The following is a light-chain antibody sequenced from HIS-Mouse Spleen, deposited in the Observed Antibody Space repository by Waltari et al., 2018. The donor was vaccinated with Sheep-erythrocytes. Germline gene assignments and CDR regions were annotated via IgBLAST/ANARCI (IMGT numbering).Light chain of an antibody. J-gene: IGLJ3*02. CDR3: SSYAGSNNWV. CDR1: SSDVGGYNY. Sequence: QSALTQPPSASGSPGQSVTISCTGTSSDVGGYNYVSWYQQHPGKAPKLMIYEVSKRPSGVPDRFSGSKSGNMASLTVSGLQAEDEADYYCSSYAGSNNWVFGVGTKLTVL. CDR2: EVS. V-gene: IGLV2-8*01.